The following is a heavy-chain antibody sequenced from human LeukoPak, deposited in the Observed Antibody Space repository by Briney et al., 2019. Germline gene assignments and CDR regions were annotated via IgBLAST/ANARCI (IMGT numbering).Heavy chain of an antibody. J-gene: IGHJ4*02. CDR3: AKGNNLNDASPFY. D-gene: IGHD1-1*01. CDR2: LTGSGDST. V-gene: IGHV3-23*01. Sequence: RPGGSLRLSCAASGFPFSSYAMNWVRQAPGKGLEWVSSLTGSGDSTYYADSVKGRFTISRDNSRNTLYLQMTSLRADDTAVYYCAKGNNLNDASPFYWGQGTLVTVSS. CDR1: GFPFSSYA.